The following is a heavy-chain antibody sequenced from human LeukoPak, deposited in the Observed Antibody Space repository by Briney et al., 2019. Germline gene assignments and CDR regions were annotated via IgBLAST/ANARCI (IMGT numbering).Heavy chain of an antibody. CDR2: IYSGGAI. D-gene: IGHD1-14*01. CDR1: GFSVCSNY. Sequence: GGSLRLSCVASGFSVCSNYMSWVRQAPGKGLEWVSLIYSGGAIRYADSVKGRFTISRDSSKNTLFLQMNDLTVEDTARYYCARRPGNWGQGILVTVSS. CDR3: ARRPGN. J-gene: IGHJ4*02. V-gene: IGHV3-53*01.